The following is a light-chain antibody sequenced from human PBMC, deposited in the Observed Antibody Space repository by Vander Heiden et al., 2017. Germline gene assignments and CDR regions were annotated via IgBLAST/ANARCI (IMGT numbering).Light chain of an antibody. CDR3: AAWDDSRSGKV. V-gene: IGLV1-47*01. CDR1: RSNIGSNS. CDR2: RNN. Sequence: QSVLTQPPSASGTPGQRVPISCSGSRSNIGSNSVSWSQQLPGTAPSLLLYRNNQRPSGFADRFSGSKSGSAASLAISGLRSEDEADYYCAAWDDSRSGKVFGGGTKLTVL. J-gene: IGLJ2*01.